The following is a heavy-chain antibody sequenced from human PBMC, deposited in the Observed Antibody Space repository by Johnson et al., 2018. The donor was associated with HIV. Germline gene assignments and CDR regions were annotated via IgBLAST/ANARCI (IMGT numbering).Heavy chain of an antibody. J-gene: IGHJ3*02. CDR1: GFTFSTYW. V-gene: IGHV3-74*01. CDR3: ATDPAAPSLSAFDI. CDR2: INSDGSST. D-gene: IGHD2-2*01. Sequence: VQLVESGGGLVQPGGSLTLSCAASGFTFSTYWMHWVRQAPGKGLVWVSRINSDGSSTSYADSVKGRFTISRDNAKNTLYLQMNSLRAEDTAVYYCATDPAAPSLSAFDIWGQGTMVTVSS.